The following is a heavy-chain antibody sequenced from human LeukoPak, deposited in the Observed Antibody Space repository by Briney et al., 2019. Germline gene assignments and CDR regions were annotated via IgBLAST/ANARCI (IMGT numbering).Heavy chain of an antibody. D-gene: IGHD3-10*01. Sequence: PSETLSLTRAVSGYSISSGYYWGWIRQPPGKGLEWIGSIYHSGSTYYNPSLKSRVTISVDTSKNQFSLKLSSVTAADTAVYYCARGPPSGDYYFDYWGQGTLVTVSS. CDR3: ARGPPSGDYYFDY. CDR1: GYSISSGYY. CDR2: IYHSGST. J-gene: IGHJ4*02. V-gene: IGHV4-38-2*01.